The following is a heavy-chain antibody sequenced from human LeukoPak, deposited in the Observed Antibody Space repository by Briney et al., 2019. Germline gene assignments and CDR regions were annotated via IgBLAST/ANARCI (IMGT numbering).Heavy chain of an antibody. CDR2: IRSKAYGGTT. CDR1: GFTFSSYE. D-gene: IGHD1-26*01. V-gene: IGHV3-49*04. CDR3: TREQWELLEVSDY. Sequence: SLRLSCAASGFTFSSYEMNWVRQAPGKGLEWVGFIRSKAYGGTTEYAASVKGRFTISRDDSKSIAYLQMNSLKTEDTAVYYCTREQWELLEVSDYWGQGTLVTVSS. J-gene: IGHJ4*02.